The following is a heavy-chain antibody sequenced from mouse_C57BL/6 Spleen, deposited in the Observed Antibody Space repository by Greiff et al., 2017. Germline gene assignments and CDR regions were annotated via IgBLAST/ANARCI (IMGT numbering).Heavy chain of an antibody. CDR3: ARVVNSGRYLDY. CDR1: GYTFTSYW. V-gene: IGHV1-69*01. Sequence: QVQLQQPGAELVMPGASVKLSCKASGYTFTSYWMHWVKQRPGQGLEWIGEIDPSDSYTNYNQKFKGKSTLTVDKSSSTAYMQLSSLTSEDSAVYYCARVVNSGRYLDYWGQGTTLTVSS. CDR2: IDPSDSYT. D-gene: IGHD3-2*02. J-gene: IGHJ2*01.